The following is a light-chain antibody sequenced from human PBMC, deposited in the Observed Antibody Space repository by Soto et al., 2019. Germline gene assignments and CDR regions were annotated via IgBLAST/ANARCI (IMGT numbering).Light chain of an antibody. Sequence: DIQMTQSPSSLSASVGDRITITCRASQTISNFLNWYHQRPGKAPNLLIFGASSLQSGVPSKFTGSGSGTDFTLTISDLQPEDFATYYCQQTYSTPYTFGQGTNLEIK. CDR1: QTISNF. CDR2: GAS. J-gene: IGKJ2*01. CDR3: QQTYSTPYT. V-gene: IGKV1-39*01.